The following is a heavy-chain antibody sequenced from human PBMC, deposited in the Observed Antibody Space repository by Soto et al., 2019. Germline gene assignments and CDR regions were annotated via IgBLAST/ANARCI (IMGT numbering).Heavy chain of an antibody. CDR3: ASQGWGSGSYYGAFDI. D-gene: IGHD3-10*01. CDR2: IYYSGST. J-gene: IGHJ3*02. V-gene: IGHV4-59*08. CDR1: GGSISSYY. Sequence: SETLSLTCTVSGGSISSYYWSWIRQPPGKGLEWIGYIYYSGSTNYNPSLKSRVTISVDTSKNQFSLKLSSVTAADTAVCYCASQGWGSGSYYGAFDIWGQGTMVTVSS.